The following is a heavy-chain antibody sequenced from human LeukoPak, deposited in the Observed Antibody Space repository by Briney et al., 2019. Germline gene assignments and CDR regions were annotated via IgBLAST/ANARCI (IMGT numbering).Heavy chain of an antibody. Sequence: ASVKVSCKVSGYTLTELSMHWVRQAPGKGLEWMGGFDPEDGETICAQKFQGRVTMTEDTSTDTAYMELSSLRSEDTAVYYCATRVGGGSYLRGHSYYFDYWGQGTLVTVSS. D-gene: IGHD2-15*01. CDR2: FDPEDGET. CDR3: ATRVGGGSYLRGHSYYFDY. J-gene: IGHJ4*02. V-gene: IGHV1-24*01. CDR1: GYTLTELS.